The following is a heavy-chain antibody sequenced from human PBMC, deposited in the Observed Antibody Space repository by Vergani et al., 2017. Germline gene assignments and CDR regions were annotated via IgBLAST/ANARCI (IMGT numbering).Heavy chain of an antibody. CDR2: IHYSGNKK. D-gene: IGHD2-8*01. Sequence: QVQLVESGGAVVQPGGSLRLSCVASQFKFTDYGIHWVRQAPGKGLEWVAFIHYSGNKKYYGDSVKGRFIISRDNSKNTVYLQMNSMRPDDTDLYYCAKDEGVGRSGPGATYDSWGLGTPVSVSS. CDR1: QFKFTDYG. V-gene: IGHV3-30*02. CDR3: AKDEGVGRSGPGATYDS. J-gene: IGHJ4*02.